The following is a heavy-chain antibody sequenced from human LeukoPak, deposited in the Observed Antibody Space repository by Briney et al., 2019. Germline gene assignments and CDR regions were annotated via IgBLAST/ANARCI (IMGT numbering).Heavy chain of an antibody. J-gene: IGHJ4*01. V-gene: IGHV3-7*01. CDR2: IKQDGSET. Sequence: PGGSLRLSCTASGFTFDDYAMHWVRQVPGKGLEWVANIKQDGSETTYADSVRGRFTIFRDNAKDSVYLQMNSLRAEDSATYYCVREGFYFFDFWGQGTLVTVSS. CDR3: VREGFYFFDF. CDR1: GFTFDDYA.